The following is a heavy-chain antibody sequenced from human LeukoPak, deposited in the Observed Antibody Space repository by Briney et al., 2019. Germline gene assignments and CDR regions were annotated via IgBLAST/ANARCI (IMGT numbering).Heavy chain of an antibody. Sequence: GGSLRLSCAASGFTFDDYAMHWVRQAPGKGLEWVSGISWNRGSIGYADSVKGRFTISRDNSKNTLYLQMNSLRAEDTAVYYCAKSYSSSWSNLPNYYYYYMDVWGKETTVTISS. CDR1: GFTFDDYA. J-gene: IGHJ6*03. V-gene: IGHV3-9*01. CDR3: AKSYSSSWSNLPNYYYYYMDV. D-gene: IGHD6-13*01. CDR2: ISWNRGSI.